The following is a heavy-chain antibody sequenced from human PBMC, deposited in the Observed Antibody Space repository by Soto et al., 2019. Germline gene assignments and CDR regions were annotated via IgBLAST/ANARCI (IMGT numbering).Heavy chain of an antibody. J-gene: IGHJ6*02. CDR2: ISVNNGNV. V-gene: IGHV1-18*04. Sequence: QVQLVQSGAEVRKPGASVKVSCKASGYTFTSYTFSWVRQAPGQGLEWMGWISVNNGNVRYAQKLQGRVTMTTDTSTSTVSVEVWSLRYDDTAVYYCARQKGINNYYGMDVWGQGTTVTVSS. D-gene: IGHD3-10*01. CDR3: ARQKGINNYYGMDV. CDR1: GYTFTSYT.